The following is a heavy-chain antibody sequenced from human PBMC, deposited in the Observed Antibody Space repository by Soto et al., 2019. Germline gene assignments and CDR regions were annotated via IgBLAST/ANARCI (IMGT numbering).Heavy chain of an antibody. V-gene: IGHV4-30-4*01. Sequence: SETLSLTCAVSRGFISSGSWWSWVRQPPGKGLEWIGYVYYSGTTYSHPSLNSRVSISVDTSENQFSLRLTSVTAADTAVYYCVTVNLVGAAYYFDYWGPGTLVTVSS. CDR2: VYYSGTT. CDR1: RGFISSGSW. J-gene: IGHJ4*02. D-gene: IGHD1-26*01. CDR3: VTVNLVGAAYYFDY.